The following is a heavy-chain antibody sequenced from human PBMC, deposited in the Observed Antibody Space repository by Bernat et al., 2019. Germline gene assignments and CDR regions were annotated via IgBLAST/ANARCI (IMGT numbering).Heavy chain of an antibody. V-gene: IGHV1-18*01. Sequence: QVQLVQSGAEVKKPGASVKVSCKASGYTFTSYGISWVRQAPGQGLEWMGWISAYNGNTNYAQKLQGRVTMTTDTPASTAYMELRSLRSDDTAVYYCARAGDDILTGNWFDPWGQGTLVTVSS. CDR3: ARAGDDILTGNWFDP. CDR1: GYTFTSYG. J-gene: IGHJ5*02. CDR2: ISAYNGNT. D-gene: IGHD3-9*01.